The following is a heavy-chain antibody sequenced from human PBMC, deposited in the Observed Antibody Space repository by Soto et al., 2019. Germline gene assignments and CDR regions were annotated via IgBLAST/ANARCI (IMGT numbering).Heavy chain of an antibody. Sequence: QVHLVESGGGLVKPGGSLRLSCIGSGFALSDNWTTWIRQAPGKGLEWVAHISASGDYSIHADSLKGRFTISRDNARNSLWLQMDSLTAQDTAVYFCARSTGWKEVGVYKYGLDVWGQGTTVIVSS. J-gene: IGHJ6*02. CDR2: ISASGDYS. CDR1: GFALSDNW. CDR3: ARSTGWKEVGVYKYGLDV. V-gene: IGHV3-11*05. D-gene: IGHD2-8*01.